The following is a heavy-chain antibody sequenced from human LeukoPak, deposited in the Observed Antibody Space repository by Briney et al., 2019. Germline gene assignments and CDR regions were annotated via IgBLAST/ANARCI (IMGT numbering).Heavy chain of an antibody. CDR3: ASSGGIAAAGTAGWFDP. Sequence: ETLSLTCAVYGGSFSGYYWSWIRQPPGKGLEWIGEINHSGSTNYNPSLKSRVTISVDTSKNQISLKLSSVTAADTAVYYCASSGGIAAAGTAGWFDPWGQGTLVTVSS. J-gene: IGHJ5*02. CDR2: INHSGST. V-gene: IGHV4-34*01. CDR1: GGSFSGYY. D-gene: IGHD6-13*01.